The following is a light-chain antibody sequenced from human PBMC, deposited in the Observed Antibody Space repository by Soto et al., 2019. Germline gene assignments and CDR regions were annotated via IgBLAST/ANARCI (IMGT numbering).Light chain of an antibody. V-gene: IGKV1-9*01. CDR3: QQVKTYPRT. CDR1: QAVPNN. J-gene: IGKJ4*01. CDR2: EES. Sequence: DIHLTQSPSFLSASVGDRVTITCRPSQAVPNNMAWYQQKPGKPPKLLIYEESTLHSGVPSRFSGRKSGTQFTLTIDSLQPEDCATYYCQQVKTYPRTCGGGTKVEIK.